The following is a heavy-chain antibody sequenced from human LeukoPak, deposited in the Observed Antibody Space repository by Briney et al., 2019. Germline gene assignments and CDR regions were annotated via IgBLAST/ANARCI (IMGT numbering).Heavy chain of an antibody. CDR2: ISYDGSNK. D-gene: IGHD3-10*01. CDR3: AKDQGRGLLWFGELQNPFRY. V-gene: IGHV3-30*18. CDR1: GFTFSSYG. J-gene: IGHJ4*02. Sequence: GRSLRLSCAASGFTFSSYGMHWVRQAPGKGLEWVAVISYDGSNKYYADSVKGRFTISRDNSKNTLYLQMNSLRAEDTAVYYCAKDQGRGLLWFGELQNPFRYWGQGTLVTVSS.